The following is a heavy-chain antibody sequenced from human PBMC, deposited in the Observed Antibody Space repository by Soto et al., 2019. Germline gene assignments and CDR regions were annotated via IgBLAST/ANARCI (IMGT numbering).Heavy chain of an antibody. CDR1: GGSISSGGYY. J-gene: IGHJ4*02. Sequence: QVQLQESGPGLVKPSQTLSLTCTVSGGSISSGGYYWSWIRQHPGKGLEWIGYIYYSGSTYYNPSLKIRVTISVDTSKNQFSLKLSSVTAADTAVYYCAGAYDSSGYYAGNDYWGQGTLVTVSS. CDR2: IYYSGST. CDR3: AGAYDSSGYYAGNDY. D-gene: IGHD3-22*01. V-gene: IGHV4-31*03.